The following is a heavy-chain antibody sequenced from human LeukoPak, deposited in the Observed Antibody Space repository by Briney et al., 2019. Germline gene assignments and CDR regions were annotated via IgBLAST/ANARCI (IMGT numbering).Heavy chain of an antibody. J-gene: IGHJ6*02. D-gene: IGHD3-3*01. CDR1: GFTFSSYG. Sequence: GGSLRLSCAASGFTFSSYGMHWVRQAPGKGLEWVAVISYDGSNKYYADSVKGRFTISRDNSKNTLNVQMNSLRADDTAVYYCARDTNSDFWSGYYGMDVWGQGTTVTVSS. V-gene: IGHV3-30*03. CDR2: ISYDGSNK. CDR3: ARDTNSDFWSGYYGMDV.